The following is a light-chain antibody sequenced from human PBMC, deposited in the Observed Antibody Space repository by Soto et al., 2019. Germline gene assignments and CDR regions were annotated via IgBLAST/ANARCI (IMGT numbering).Light chain of an antibody. CDR2: LGS. V-gene: IGKV2-28*01. Sequence: DIVMTQSPLSLPVTPGAPASISCRSSQSLLHRNGYNYLDWYLQKPGQSPKLLIYLGSNRASGVPDRFSGSGSGTDFTLKISRVEAEDVGVYYCMQALQTPLTFGGGTKVEIK. CDR1: QSLLHRNGYNY. J-gene: IGKJ4*01. CDR3: MQALQTPLT.